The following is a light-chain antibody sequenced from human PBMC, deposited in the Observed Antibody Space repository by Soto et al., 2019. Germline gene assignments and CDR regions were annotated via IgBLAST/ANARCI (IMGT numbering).Light chain of an antibody. J-gene: IGKJ4*01. CDR1: QGISDS. CDR3: QQGYDNPLT. V-gene: IGKV1-39*01. Sequence: DIQMTQSPSRLSASVGDRVTITCRASQGISDSLNWYQQKPGTPPKLLIYAASTLQPGVSSRFSGSGSGTDFTLTVSSLQADDFATYFCQQGYDNPLTFGGGNKVDFK. CDR2: AAS.